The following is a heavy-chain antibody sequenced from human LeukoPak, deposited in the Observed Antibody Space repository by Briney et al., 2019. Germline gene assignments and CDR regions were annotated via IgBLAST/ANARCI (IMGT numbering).Heavy chain of an antibody. J-gene: IGHJ6*02. CDR1: GYTFTSYG. D-gene: IGHD3-10*01. Sequence: GASVKVSCKASGYTFTSYGISWVRQAPGQGLEWMGWISAYNGNTNYAQKLQGRVTMTTDTSTSTAYMELRSLRSDDTAVYYCAWFYGSGSYYSYGMDVWGQGTTVTVSS. CDR3: AWFYGSGSYYSYGMDV. V-gene: IGHV1-18*01. CDR2: ISAYNGNT.